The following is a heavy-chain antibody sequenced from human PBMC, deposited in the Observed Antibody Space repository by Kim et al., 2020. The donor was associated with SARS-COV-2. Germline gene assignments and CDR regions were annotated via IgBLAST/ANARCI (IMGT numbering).Heavy chain of an antibody. J-gene: IGHJ3*02. Sequence: GGSLRLSCAASGFTFSSYGMHWVRQAPGKGLEWVAVIWYDGSNKYYADSVKGRFTISRDNSKNTLYLQMNSLRAEDTAVYYCAMARKRDDAFDIWGQGTMVTVSS. V-gene: IGHV3-33*01. CDR3: AMARKRDDAFDI. CDR1: GFTFSSYG. CDR2: IWYDGSNK.